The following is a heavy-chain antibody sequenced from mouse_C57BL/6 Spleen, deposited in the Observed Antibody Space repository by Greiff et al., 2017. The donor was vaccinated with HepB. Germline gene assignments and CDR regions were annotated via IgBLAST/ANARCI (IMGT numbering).Heavy chain of an antibody. J-gene: IGHJ2*01. V-gene: IGHV5-4*01. CDR1: GFTFSSYA. CDR3: ARADYYGSRGYYFDY. CDR2: ISDGGSYT. D-gene: IGHD1-1*01. Sequence: EVQLVESGGGLVKPGGSLKLSCAASGFTFSSYAMSWVRQTPEKRLEWVATISDGGSYTYYPDNVKGRFTISRDNAKNNLYLQMRHLKSEDTAMYYCARADYYGSRGYYFDYWGQGTTLTVSS.